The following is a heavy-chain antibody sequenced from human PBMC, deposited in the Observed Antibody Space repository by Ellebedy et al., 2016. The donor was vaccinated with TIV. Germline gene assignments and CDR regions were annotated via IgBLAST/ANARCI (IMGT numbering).Heavy chain of an antibody. CDR1: GFTFSGSA. Sequence: GESLKISCAASGFTFSGSAMHWVRQASGKGLEWVGRIRSKANSYATGYAASVKGRFTISRDDSKNTAYLQMNSLKTEDTAVYYCTRHSAEPDNHFDPWGQGTLVTVSS. J-gene: IGHJ5*02. V-gene: IGHV3-73*01. CDR2: IRSKANSYAT. CDR3: TRHSAEPDNHFDP. D-gene: IGHD1-14*01.